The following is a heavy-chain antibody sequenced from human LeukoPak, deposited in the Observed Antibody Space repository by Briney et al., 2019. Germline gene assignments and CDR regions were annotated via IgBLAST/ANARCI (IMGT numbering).Heavy chain of an antibody. CDR2: ISRGASRT. D-gene: IGHD2-2*01. J-gene: IGHJ4*02. CDR1: GFTFSNHW. CDR3: AKNKGGYCSSTSCYWFDY. V-gene: IGHV3-74*01. Sequence: GGSLRLSCAASGFTFSNHWMHWVRQAPGKGLMWVSRISRGASRTDYADSVKGRFTISRDNSKNTLYLQMNSLRAEDTAVYYCAKNKGGYCSSTSCYWFDYWGQGTLVTVSS.